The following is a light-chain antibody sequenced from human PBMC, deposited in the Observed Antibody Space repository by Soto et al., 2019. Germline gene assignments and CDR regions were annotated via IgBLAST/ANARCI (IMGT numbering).Light chain of an antibody. Sequence: VMTQPPSVSAAPGQRVTISCSGSSSNIGGKSVHWYRQRPDQAPVLVLYDDRDRPSGIPERLSGSNSGDTATLTISRVEAGDEADYYCQVWDRSSDVVFGGGTKLTVL. CDR1: SSNIGGKS. CDR3: QVWDRSSDVV. V-gene: IGLV3-21*02. CDR2: DDR. J-gene: IGLJ2*01.